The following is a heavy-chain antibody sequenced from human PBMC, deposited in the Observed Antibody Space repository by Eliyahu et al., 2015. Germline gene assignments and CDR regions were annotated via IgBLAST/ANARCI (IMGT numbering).Heavy chain of an antibody. CDR1: GFTFSXYA. CDR3: AKDLEDGSGSYYKPDWHPGYFDL. D-gene: IGHD3-10*01. Sequence: EVQLVESGGGLVQPGGSLRLSXAASGFTFSXYAMXWVRRAPXRGXXWVSAISGSGGSTYYADSVKGRFTISRDNSKNTLYLQMNSLRAEDTAVYYCAKDLEDGSGSYYKPDWHPGYFDLWGRGTLVTVSS. CDR2: ISGSGGST. V-gene: IGHV3-23*04. J-gene: IGHJ2*01.